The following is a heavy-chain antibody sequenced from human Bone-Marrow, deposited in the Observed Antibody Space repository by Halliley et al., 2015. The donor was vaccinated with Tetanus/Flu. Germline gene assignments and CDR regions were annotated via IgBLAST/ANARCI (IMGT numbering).Heavy chain of an antibody. V-gene: IGHV4-38-2*02. Sequence: GLVKPSETLSLTCVVSGYSISSGYYWDWIRQSPGKGLEWIASVHHSGSTYYNPSLKSRVTIPLDTSKNQVSLNLNSVTAADTAVYFCAREDGVNSLDFWGRGTLVTVSS. CDR2: VHHSGST. D-gene: IGHD4-17*01. CDR1: GYSISSGYY. J-gene: IGHJ4*02. CDR3: AREDGVNSLDF.